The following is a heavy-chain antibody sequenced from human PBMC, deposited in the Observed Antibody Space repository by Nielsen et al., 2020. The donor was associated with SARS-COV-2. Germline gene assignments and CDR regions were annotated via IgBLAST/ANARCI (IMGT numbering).Heavy chain of an antibody. D-gene: IGHD1-1*01. CDR3: ARGRCTSYNCAKLGGYMDV. V-gene: IGHV3-74*01. Sequence: GESLKISCAASGFTFSSYWMHWVRQAPGKGLVWVSRINSDGSSTSYADSVKGRFTISRDNSKNTLFLQMNNLRAEDTAVYYCARGRCTSYNCAKLGGYMDVWGKGTTVTVSS. J-gene: IGHJ6*03. CDR2: INSDGSST. CDR1: GFTFSSYW.